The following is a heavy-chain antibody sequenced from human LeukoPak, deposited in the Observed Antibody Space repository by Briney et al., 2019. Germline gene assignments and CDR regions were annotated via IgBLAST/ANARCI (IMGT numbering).Heavy chain of an antibody. Sequence: ASVKVSCKASGYTFTGYYMHWVRQSPGQGVEWMGWINPNSRGTNYAQKFQGRVTMTRDTSISTAYMELSRLRSDDTAVYYCARALSRWELFVWGQGTLVTVSS. CDR3: ARALSRWELFV. CDR2: INPNSRGT. D-gene: IGHD1-26*01. CDR1: GYTFTGYY. J-gene: IGHJ4*02. V-gene: IGHV1-2*02.